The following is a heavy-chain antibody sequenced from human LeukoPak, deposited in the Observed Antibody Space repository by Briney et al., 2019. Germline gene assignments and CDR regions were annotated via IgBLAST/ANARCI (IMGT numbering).Heavy chain of an antibody. CDR2: FDPEDGET. CDR3: GAGIVGDRGW. Sequence: ASVKVSCKVSGYTLTELSMHWVRQAPGKGLEWMGGFDPEDGETIYAQKFQGRVTITRDVSTSTAYMELNRLRYEDTAIYYCGAGIVGDRGWWGQGTLVTVSS. J-gene: IGHJ4*02. CDR1: GYTLTELS. D-gene: IGHD1-26*01. V-gene: IGHV1-24*01.